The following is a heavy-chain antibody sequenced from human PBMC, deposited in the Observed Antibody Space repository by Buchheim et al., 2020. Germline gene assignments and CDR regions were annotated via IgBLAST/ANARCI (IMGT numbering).Heavy chain of an antibody. CDR1: GGSISSYY. D-gene: IGHD2-2*02. CDR2: IYYSGST. CDR3: ARGTSIPVNIY. V-gene: IGHV4-59*12. Sequence: QVQLQESGPGLVKPSETLSLTCTVSGGSISSYYWSWIRQPPGKGLEWIGYIYYSGSTNYNPSLKSRVTISVDTSKNQFSLKLSAVTAADTAVYYCARGTSIPVNIYWGQGTL. J-gene: IGHJ4*02.